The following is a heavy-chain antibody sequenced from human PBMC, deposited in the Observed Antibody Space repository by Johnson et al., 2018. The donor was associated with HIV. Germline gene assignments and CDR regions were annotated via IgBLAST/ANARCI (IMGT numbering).Heavy chain of an antibody. CDR3: AKDWAYSSSWYDEGLAFDI. D-gene: IGHD6-13*01. CDR2: VPDDGSNK. V-gene: IGHV3-30*18. CDR1: GFTVSNNY. J-gene: IGHJ3*02. Sequence: QVQLVESGGGLVQPGGSPRLSCAASGFTVSNNYMSWVRQAPGKGLEWVAVVPDDGSNKYYADSVKGRFTISRDNSKNTLYLQMNNVRAEDTAVYYCAKDWAYSSSWYDEGLAFDIWGQGTMVTVSS.